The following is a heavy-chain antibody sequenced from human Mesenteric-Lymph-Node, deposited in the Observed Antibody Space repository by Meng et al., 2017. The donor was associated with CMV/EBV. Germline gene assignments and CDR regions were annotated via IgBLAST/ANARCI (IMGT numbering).Heavy chain of an antibody. V-gene: IGHV4-59*01. J-gene: IGHJ6*02. CDR2: IYYSGST. CDR3: ARREGDYYGMDV. CDR1: GGSISSYY. Sequence: SETLSLTCTVSGGSISSYYWSWIRQPPGKGLEWIGYIYYSGSTNYNPSLKSRVTISVDTSKNQFSLKLSSVTAADTAVYYCARREGDYYGMDVWGQGTTVTVSS. D-gene: IGHD5-24*01.